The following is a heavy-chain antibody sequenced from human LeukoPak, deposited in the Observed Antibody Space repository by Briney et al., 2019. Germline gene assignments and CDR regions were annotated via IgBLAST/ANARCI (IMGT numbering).Heavy chain of an antibody. CDR2: INNVASHI. CDR1: GFSISSSA. CDR3: ARDRQKDASDI. V-gene: IGHV3-21*01. Sequence: GGSLRLSCAASGFSISSSAMNWVRQAPGKGLEWVSSINNVASHIYYAGSVRGRFTISRDNAKNSVYLQMNSLRAEDTAVYYCARDRQKDASDIWGQGTMVTVSS. J-gene: IGHJ3*02.